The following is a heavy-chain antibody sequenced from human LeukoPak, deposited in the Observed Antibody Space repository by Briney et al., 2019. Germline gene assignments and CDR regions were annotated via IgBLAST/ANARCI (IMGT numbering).Heavy chain of an antibody. V-gene: IGHV4-31*03. CDR1: GGSISSGGYY. J-gene: IGHJ3*02. CDR3: QGLLWFGESYPHAFDI. Sequence: SETLSLTCTVSGGSISSGGYYWSWIRQHPGKGLEWIGYIYYSGSTYYNPSLKSRVTISVDTFKNQFSLKLSSVTAADTAVYYCQGLLWFGESYPHAFDIWGQGTMVTVSS. D-gene: IGHD3-10*01. CDR2: IYYSGST.